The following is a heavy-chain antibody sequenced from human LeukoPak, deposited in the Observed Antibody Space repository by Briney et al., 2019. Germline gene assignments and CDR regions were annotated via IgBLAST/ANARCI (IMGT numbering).Heavy chain of an antibody. D-gene: IGHD3-22*01. CDR1: AASISSGDYD. J-gene: IGHJ5*02. CDR3: ARPYYYDNRIDP. CDR2: IYYSRST. V-gene: IGHV4-30-4*02. Sequence: SDTLSLTCTVSAASISSGDYDWGCIRQPPGKGLVWIAYIYYSRSTYYKPTLKSRVTMSADTSKNQLSLKLSSVTAADTAVYYCARPYYYDNRIDPWGQGILVTVSS.